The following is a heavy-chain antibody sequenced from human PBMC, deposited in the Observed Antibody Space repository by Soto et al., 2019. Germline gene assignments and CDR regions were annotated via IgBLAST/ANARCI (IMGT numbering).Heavy chain of an antibody. CDR2: IYYSGST. CDR3: AIYDILTGYPY. V-gene: IGHV4-59*01. CDR1: GGSISSYY. J-gene: IGHJ4*02. D-gene: IGHD3-9*01. Sequence: PSETLSLTCTVSGGSISSYYWSWIRQPPGKGLEWIGYIYYSGSTNYNPSLKSRVTISVDTSKNQFSLKLSSVTAADTAMYYCAIYDILTGYPYWGQGTLVTVSS.